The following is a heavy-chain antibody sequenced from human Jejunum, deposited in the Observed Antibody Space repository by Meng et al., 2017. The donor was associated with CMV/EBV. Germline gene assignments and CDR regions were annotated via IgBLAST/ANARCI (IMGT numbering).Heavy chain of an antibody. V-gene: IGHV3-21*01. D-gene: IGHD2-8*02. CDR2: ISGSSTYI. CDR3: TAGDCTAANCSGWGAFDL. CDR1: FTIYA. Sequence: FTIYAITEVSQAPGKGLEWISYISGSSTYIYHADSVKSRFTISRDNAKNSVYLQMNRLRAEDTAVYYCTAGDCTAANCSGWGAFDLWGQGTVVTVSS. J-gene: IGHJ3*01.